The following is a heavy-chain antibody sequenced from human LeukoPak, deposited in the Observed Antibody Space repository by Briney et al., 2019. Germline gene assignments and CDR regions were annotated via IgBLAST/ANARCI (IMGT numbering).Heavy chain of an antibody. V-gene: IGHV3-48*01. Sequence: GGSLRLSCEASGFTFNTYSMNWVRQAPGKGLQWVSYIESYSRIIHYAGSVKGRFTISRDDAKNSLFLQMNSLRAEDTAIYYCARQGPNGDLDFWGQGTLVTVSS. CDR3: ARQGPNGDLDF. D-gene: IGHD4-17*01. CDR1: GFTFNTYS. J-gene: IGHJ4*02. CDR2: IESYSRII.